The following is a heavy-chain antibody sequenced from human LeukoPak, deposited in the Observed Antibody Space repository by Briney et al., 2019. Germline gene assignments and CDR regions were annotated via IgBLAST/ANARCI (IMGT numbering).Heavy chain of an antibody. D-gene: IGHD1-26*01. V-gene: IGHV1-2*02. J-gene: IGHJ3*02. CDR1: GYTFSGYY. CDR3: ARVRWELQEAFDI. CDR2: INPNSGGT. Sequence: ASVKVSCKASGYTFSGYYMHWVRQAPGQGLEWMGWINPNSGGTNYAQKFQGRVTMTRDTSISTAYMELSRLRSDDTAVYYCARVRWELQEAFDIWGQGTMVTVSS.